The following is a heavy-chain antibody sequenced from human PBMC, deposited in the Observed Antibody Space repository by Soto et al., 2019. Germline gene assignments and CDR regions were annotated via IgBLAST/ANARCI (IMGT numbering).Heavy chain of an antibody. CDR2: IKPDGSGK. D-gene: IGHD6-6*01. CDR1: GFTFRSNW. J-gene: IGHJ4*02. Sequence: PGGSLRLSCAASGFTFRSNWISWVRQAPGRGLEWVANIKPDGSGKYYLDSVRGRFTISRDNAENSLFLQIDSLRVEDTAVYYCARDVGVQELDYWGQGTLVTVS. V-gene: IGHV3-7*01. CDR3: ARDVGVQELDY.